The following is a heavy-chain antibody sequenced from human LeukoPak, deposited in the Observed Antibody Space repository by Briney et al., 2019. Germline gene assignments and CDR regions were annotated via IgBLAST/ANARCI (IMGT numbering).Heavy chain of an antibody. Sequence: SETLSLTCTVSGGSISSSSYCWGWIRQPPGKGLEWIGSMYSSGSTYYNPSLKSRVTISVDTSKNQFSLKLSSVTAADTAVYYCARGTAYFDYWGQGTLVTVSS. V-gene: IGHV4-39*07. D-gene: IGHD5-18*01. CDR1: GGSISSSSYC. CDR3: ARGTAYFDY. CDR2: MYSSGST. J-gene: IGHJ4*02.